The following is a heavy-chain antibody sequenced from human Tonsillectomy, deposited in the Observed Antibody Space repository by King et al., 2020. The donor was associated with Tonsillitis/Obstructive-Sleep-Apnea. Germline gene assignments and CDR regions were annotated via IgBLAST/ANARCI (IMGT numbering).Heavy chain of an antibody. CDR3: ARDMVLGGGGDAFDI. CDR1: GGSISSYY. Sequence: VQLQESGPGRVKPSETLSLTCTVSGGSISSYYWSWIRQPPGKGLEWIGYIYDSGSTNYNPSLKSRVTISVDTSKNQFSLKLSSVTAADTAVYYCARDMVLGGGGDAFDIGGQGTVVPVSS. D-gene: IGHD2-8*01. J-gene: IGHJ3*02. V-gene: IGHV4-59*01. CDR2: IYDSGST.